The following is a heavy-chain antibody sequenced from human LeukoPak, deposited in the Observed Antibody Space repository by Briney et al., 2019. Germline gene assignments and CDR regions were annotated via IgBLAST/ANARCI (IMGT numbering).Heavy chain of an antibody. V-gene: IGHV4-38-2*02. CDR2: IYHSGST. J-gene: IGHJ4*02. Sequence: PSETLSLTCTVSGYSISSGYYWGWIRQPPGKGLEWIGSIYHSGSTYYNPSLKSRVTISVDRSKNQFSLKLSSVTAADTAVYYCASFGVGVGFDYWGQGTLVTVSS. CDR1: GYSISSGYY. D-gene: IGHD3-16*01. CDR3: ASFGVGVGFDY.